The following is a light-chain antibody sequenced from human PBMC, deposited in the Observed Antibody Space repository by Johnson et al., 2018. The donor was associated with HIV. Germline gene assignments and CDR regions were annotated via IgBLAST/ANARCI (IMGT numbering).Light chain of an antibody. CDR3: GTWDSSLSAPRDV. Sequence: QSVLTQPPSVSAAPGQKVTISCSGSSSDIGYNFVSWYQQLPGTAPKVLIYENNKRPSGIPDRFSGSKSGTSATLGITGLQTGDEADYYCGTWDSSLSAPRDVFGTGTKVTVL. CDR2: ENN. J-gene: IGLJ1*01. V-gene: IGLV1-51*02. CDR1: SSDIGYNF.